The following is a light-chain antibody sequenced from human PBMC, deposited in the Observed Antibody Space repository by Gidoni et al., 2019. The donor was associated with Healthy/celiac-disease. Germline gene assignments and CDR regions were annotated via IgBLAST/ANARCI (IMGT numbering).Light chain of an antibody. CDR1: QSISSL. Sequence: DIQMTQSPSSLSASVGDRVTITCRASQSISSLLNGYQQKPGRAPKLLIYAASSLQSGVLSRFSGSGSGTDFTLTISSLQPEDFATYYCQQRYSTPLTFGGGTKVEIK. CDR2: AAS. V-gene: IGKV1-39*01. J-gene: IGKJ4*01. CDR3: QQRYSTPLT.